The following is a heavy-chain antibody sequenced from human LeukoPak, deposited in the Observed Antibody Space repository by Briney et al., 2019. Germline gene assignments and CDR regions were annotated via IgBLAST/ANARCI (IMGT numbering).Heavy chain of an antibody. Sequence: SETLSLTCTVSGGSISSYYWSWIRQPPGKGLECIGYIYYSGSTNYNPSLKSRVTISVDTSKNQFSLKLSSVTAADTAVYYCARHRRYYGSGSGWFDPWGQGTLVTVSS. J-gene: IGHJ5*02. CDR2: IYYSGST. D-gene: IGHD3-10*01. CDR3: ARHRRYYGSGSGWFDP. V-gene: IGHV4-59*08. CDR1: GGSISSYY.